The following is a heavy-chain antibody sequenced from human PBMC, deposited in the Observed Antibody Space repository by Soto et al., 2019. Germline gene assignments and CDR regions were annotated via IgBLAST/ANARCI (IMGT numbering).Heavy chain of an antibody. CDR2: IKHSGGT. D-gene: IGHD3-16*01. J-gene: IGHJ6*02. V-gene: IGHV4-34*01. CDR3: ARSRGAENTFYYSFGMDV. Sequence: QVQLQQWGAGLLKPSETLSLTCAVYGGSFSGYYWSWIRQPPGKGLEWIGEIKHSGGTNYNPSLKSRVTISVDTSKYQFSLKLNSVTAADTAVYYCARSRGAENTFYYSFGMDVSGQGTTVTVSS. CDR1: GGSFSGYY.